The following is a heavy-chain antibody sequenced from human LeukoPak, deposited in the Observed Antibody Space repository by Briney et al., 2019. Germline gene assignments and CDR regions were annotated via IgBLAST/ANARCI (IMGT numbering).Heavy chain of an antibody. V-gene: IGHV6-1*01. J-gene: IGHJ5*02. D-gene: IGHD2-2*01. Sequence: SQTLSLTCAISGDSVSSNSVTWNWIRQSPSRGLEWLGRPYYRSTWYNDYAVSVRGRITVNPDTSKNQFSLHLNSVTPEDTAVYYCARRLTQYDCFDPWGQGILVTVSS. CDR1: GDSVSSNSVT. CDR2: PYYRSTWYN. CDR3: ARRLTQYDCFDP.